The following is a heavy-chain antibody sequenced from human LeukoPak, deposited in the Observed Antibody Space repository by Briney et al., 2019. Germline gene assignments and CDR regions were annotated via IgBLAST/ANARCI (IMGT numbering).Heavy chain of an antibody. CDR1: GFTFSSYG. V-gene: IGHV3-23*01. CDR3: AKTWVMVAATPNFDY. Sequence: GASLRLSCAACGFTFSSYGMSWVRQAPGKGLEWVSTISGSGSNTYYADSVTGRFTISRDNSKNTLSLQMNSLRAEDTALYYCAKTWVMVAATPNFDYWGQGTQVTVSS. D-gene: IGHD2-15*01. J-gene: IGHJ4*02. CDR2: ISGSGSNT.